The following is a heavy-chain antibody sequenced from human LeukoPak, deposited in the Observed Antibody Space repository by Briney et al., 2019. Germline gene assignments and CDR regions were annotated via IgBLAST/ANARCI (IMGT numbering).Heavy chain of an antibody. D-gene: IGHD6-19*01. CDR3: AKVPPGYSSGWYFPLPPPFDY. Sequence: GGSLRLSCAASGFTLDDYAMHWVRQAPGRGLEWVSLISGDGGSTYYADSVKGRFTISRDNSKNSLYLQMNSLRTEDTALYYCAKVPPGYSSGWYFPLPPPFDYWGQGTLVTVSS. J-gene: IGHJ4*02. CDR2: ISGDGGST. CDR1: GFTLDDYA. V-gene: IGHV3-43*02.